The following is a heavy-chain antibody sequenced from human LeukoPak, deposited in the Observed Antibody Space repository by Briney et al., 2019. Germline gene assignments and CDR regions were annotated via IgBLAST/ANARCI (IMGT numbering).Heavy chain of an antibody. CDR3: AKDISGLPEYFQH. J-gene: IGHJ1*01. Sequence: GGSLRLSCAASGFTFSSYAMSWVRQAPGKGLEWVSAISGSGGSTYYADSVKGRFTISRDNSKDTLYLQMNSLRAEDTAVYYCAKDISGLPEYFQHWGQGTLVTVSS. V-gene: IGHV3-23*01. CDR1: GFTFSSYA. D-gene: IGHD3-10*01. CDR2: ISGSGGST.